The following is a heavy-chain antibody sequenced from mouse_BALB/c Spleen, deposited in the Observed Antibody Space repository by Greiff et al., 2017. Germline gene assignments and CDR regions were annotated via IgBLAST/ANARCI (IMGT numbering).Heavy chain of an antibody. D-gene: IGHD2-4*01. J-gene: IGHJ3*01. CDR1: GFSLTSYG. V-gene: IGHV2-3*01. CDR2: IWGDGST. Sequence: VMLVESGPGLVAPSQSLSITCTASGFSLTSYGVSWVRQPPGKGLEWLGVIWGDGSTNYHSAIISRLGISKDNSKSQVFLKLNSLQTDDTATYYCAKPEGLRLTWFAYWGQGTLVTVSA. CDR3: AKPEGLRLTWFAY.